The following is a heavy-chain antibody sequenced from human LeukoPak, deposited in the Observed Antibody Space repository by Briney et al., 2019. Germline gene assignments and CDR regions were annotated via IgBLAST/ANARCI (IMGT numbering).Heavy chain of an antibody. CDR3: ARDGGYRKPSFDY. J-gene: IGHJ4*02. CDR2: ISSSGRTI. CDR1: GFTFSSYE. D-gene: IGHD5-18*01. Sequence: GGPLRLSCAASGFTFSSYEMNWVRQAPGKGLEWVSYISSSGRTIYYEDSVKGRFTISRGNAKNSLYLQMNSLRAEDTAVYYCARDGGYRKPSFDYWGQGTLVTVSS. V-gene: IGHV3-48*03.